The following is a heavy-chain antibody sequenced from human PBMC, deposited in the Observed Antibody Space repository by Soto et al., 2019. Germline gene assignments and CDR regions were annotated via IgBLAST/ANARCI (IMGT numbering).Heavy chain of an antibody. CDR2: IIPIFGTA. CDR3: ARSPPTYYDILTGYYRGYYYYGMDV. D-gene: IGHD3-9*01. J-gene: IGHJ6*02. CDR1: GGTFSSYA. V-gene: IGHV1-69*13. Sequence: GASVKVSCKASGGTFSSYAISCVRQAPGQGLEWMGGIIPIFGTANYAQKFQGRVTITADESTSTAYMELSSLRSEDTAVYYCARSPPTYYDILTGYYRGYYYYGMDVWGQGTTVTVSS.